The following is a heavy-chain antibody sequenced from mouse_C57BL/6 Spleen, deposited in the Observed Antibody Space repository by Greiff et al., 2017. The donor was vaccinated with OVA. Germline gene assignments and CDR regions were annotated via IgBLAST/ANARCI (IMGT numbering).Heavy chain of an antibody. D-gene: IGHD2-4*01. V-gene: IGHV1-55*01. Sequence: QVQLQQPGAELVKPGASVKMSCKASGYTFTSYWITWVKQRPGQGLAWIGDIYPGSGSTNYNEKFKSKATLTVDTSSSTAYMQLSSLTSEDSAVYYCARFYDYGGYAMDYWGQGTSGTVSS. CDR3: ARFYDYGGYAMDY. CDR2: IYPGSGST. CDR1: GYTFTSYW. J-gene: IGHJ4*01.